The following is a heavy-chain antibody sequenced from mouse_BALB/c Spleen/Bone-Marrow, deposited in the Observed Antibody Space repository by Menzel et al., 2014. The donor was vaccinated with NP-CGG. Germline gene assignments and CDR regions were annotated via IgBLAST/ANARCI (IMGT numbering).Heavy chain of an antibody. CDR2: IYPASGNT. V-gene: IGHV14-3*02. J-gene: IGHJ3*01. CDR1: GFNIIYAY. Sequence: VQLQQSGAELVKPGASVKLSCTASGFNIIYAYIHWVKRRPEQGLEWIGRIYPASGNTNYDPKFQGKATITADTSSNTAYLHLNSLTSEDTAVYYCARSPGEVNYWGQGTLVTVSA. CDR3: ARSPGEVNY. D-gene: IGHD1-3*01.